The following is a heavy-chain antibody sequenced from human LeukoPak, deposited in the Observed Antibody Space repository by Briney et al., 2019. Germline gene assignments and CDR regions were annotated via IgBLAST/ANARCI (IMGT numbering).Heavy chain of an antibody. CDR3: ARAGSTSGSGEYVDY. Sequence: SETLSLTCTVSGGSISSGDYYWIWIRQPAGKGLEWIGRIYSSGSTSSNPSLKSRVTISLDTSKNQFSLKLSSVTAADTAVYYCARAGSTSGSGEYVDYGAQGTLVTVPS. D-gene: IGHD3-10*01. CDR2: IYSSGST. V-gene: IGHV4-61*02. J-gene: IGHJ4*02. CDR1: GGSISSGDYY.